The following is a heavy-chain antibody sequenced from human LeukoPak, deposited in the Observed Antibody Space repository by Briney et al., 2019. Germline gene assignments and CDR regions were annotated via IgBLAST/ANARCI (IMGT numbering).Heavy chain of an antibody. CDR3: AKDLGGYCSSTSCHGRRTDGAFDI. V-gene: IGHV3-9*01. D-gene: IGHD2-2*03. CDR1: GFTFDDYA. Sequence: GRSLRLSCAASGFTFDDYAMHWVRQAPGKGLEWVSGISCNSGSIGYAASVKGRFTISRDNAKNSLYLQMNSLRAEDTALYYCAKDLGGYCSSTSCHGRRTDGAFDIWGQGTIVTVSS. J-gene: IGHJ3*02. CDR2: ISCNSGSI.